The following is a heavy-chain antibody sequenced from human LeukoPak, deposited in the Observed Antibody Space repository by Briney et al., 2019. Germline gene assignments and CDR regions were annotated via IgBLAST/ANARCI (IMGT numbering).Heavy chain of an antibody. V-gene: IGHV3-23*01. CDR3: AKKATKILMDAPFDY. CDR2: ISYTGGST. J-gene: IGHJ4*02. CDR1: GFNFSSYA. D-gene: IGHD2-8*01. Sequence: GGSLRLSCAGSGFNFSSYAMSWVRQAPGKGLEWVSAISYTGGSTYYADSVKGRFTISRDNSKNTLYLQMDSLRAEDTAVYYCAKKATKILMDAPFDYWGQGTLVAVSS.